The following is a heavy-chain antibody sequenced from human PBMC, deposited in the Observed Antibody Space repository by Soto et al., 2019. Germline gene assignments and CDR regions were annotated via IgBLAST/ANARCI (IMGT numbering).Heavy chain of an antibody. J-gene: IGHJ4*02. CDR2: IYYSGST. CDR1: GGSISSSSYY. Sequence: SETLSLTCTVSGGSISSSSYYWGWIRQPPGKGLEWIGSIYYSGSTYYNQSLKSRVTISVDTSKNQFSLKLSSVTAADTAVYYCARGHTVTVDYWGQGTLVTVSS. V-gene: IGHV4-39*01. D-gene: IGHD4-17*01. CDR3: ARGHTVTVDY.